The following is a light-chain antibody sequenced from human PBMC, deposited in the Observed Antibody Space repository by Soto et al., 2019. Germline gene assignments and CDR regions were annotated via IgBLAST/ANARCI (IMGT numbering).Light chain of an antibody. CDR2: KTS. Sequence: DIHMTQSHSTPSASVGDRVTITCRASQSISIWLAWYQQKPGKAPNLLIYKTSSLETGVPSRLSGSGSGTEFTLTISSLQPDDFATYYCQHGNDYSGTFGQGIKVQVK. CDR1: QSISIW. CDR3: QHGNDYSGT. J-gene: IGKJ1*01. V-gene: IGKV1-5*03.